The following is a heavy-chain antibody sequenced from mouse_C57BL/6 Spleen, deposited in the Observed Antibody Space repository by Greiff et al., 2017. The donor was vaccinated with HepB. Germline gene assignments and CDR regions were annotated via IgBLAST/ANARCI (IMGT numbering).Heavy chain of an antibody. V-gene: IGHV1-61*01. CDR3: ARKGYDYDAMDY. CDR1: GYTFTSYW. J-gene: IGHJ4*01. CDR2: IYPSDSET. D-gene: IGHD3-1*01. Sequence: QVQLQQPGAELVRPGSSVKLSCKASGYTFTSYWMDWVKQRPGQGLEWIGNIYPSDSETHYNQKFKDKATLTVDKSSSTAYMQRSSLTSEDSAVYYCARKGYDYDAMDYWGQGTSVTVSS.